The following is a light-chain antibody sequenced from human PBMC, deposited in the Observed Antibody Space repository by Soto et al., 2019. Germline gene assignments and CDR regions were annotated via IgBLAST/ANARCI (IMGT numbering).Light chain of an antibody. V-gene: IGLV2-14*01. CDR1: SSDVGGYNY. CDR3: SSYTRTKTLL. Sequence: QSALTQPASVSGSPGQSITISCTGTSSDVGGYNYVSWYQQHSGKAPKLMIYEVTNRPSGVSNRFSGSKSGNTASLTISGLQAEDEAEYYCSSYTRTKTLLFGGGTKLPS. J-gene: IGLJ2*01. CDR2: EVT.